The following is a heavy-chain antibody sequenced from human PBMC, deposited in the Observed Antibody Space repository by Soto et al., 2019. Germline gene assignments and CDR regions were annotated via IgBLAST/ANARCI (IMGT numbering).Heavy chain of an antibody. CDR3: ARAVYYYESSGYSRDY. CDR2: INAGNGNT. D-gene: IGHD3-22*01. Sequence: QVQLVQSGAEVKKPGASVKVSCKASGYTFTSYAMHWVRQAPGQRLEWMGWINAGNGNTKYSQKFQGRVTITRDTSASTAYMELSSLRSEDTAVYYCARAVYYYESSGYSRDYWGQGTLVTVSS. CDR1: GYTFTSYA. J-gene: IGHJ4*02. V-gene: IGHV1-3*01.